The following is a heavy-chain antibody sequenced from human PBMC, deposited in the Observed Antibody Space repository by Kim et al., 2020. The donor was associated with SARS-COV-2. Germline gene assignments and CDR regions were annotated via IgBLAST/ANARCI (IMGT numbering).Heavy chain of an antibody. Sequence: ASVKVSCKASGYNFTSYAMNWVRQAPGQGLEWMGWINTNTGNPTYAQGFTGRFVFSLDTSVSTAYLQISSLKAEDTAVYYCARDPTKTTIFGVVIKDSYYMDVWGKGSTVTVSS. D-gene: IGHD3-3*01. CDR3: ARDPTKTTIFGVVIKDSYYMDV. CDR2: INTNTGNP. V-gene: IGHV7-4-1*02. J-gene: IGHJ6*03. CDR1: GYNFTSYA.